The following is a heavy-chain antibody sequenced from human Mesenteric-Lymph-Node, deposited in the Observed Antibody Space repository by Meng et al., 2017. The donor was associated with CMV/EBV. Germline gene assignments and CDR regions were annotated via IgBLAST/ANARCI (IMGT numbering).Heavy chain of an antibody. CDR1: GFNVRDKY. J-gene: IGHJ4*02. CDR2: IYRGDNT. V-gene: IGHV3-66*01. Sequence: EVQLVESGGGLVQPGGSLRLSCADCGFNVRDKYMSWVRQAPGKGLEWVCIIYRGDNTYYIDSVKDRFTVSRDNSKNTMYLQMNSLRVEDTAVYYCTGDSVSNPNLDYWGQGTLVTVSS. CDR3: TGDSVSNPNLDY. D-gene: IGHD3-10*01.